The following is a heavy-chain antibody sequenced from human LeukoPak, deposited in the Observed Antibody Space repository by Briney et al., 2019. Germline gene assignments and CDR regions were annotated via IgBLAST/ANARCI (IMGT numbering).Heavy chain of an antibody. D-gene: IGHD2-15*01. CDR3: AKDFLQDIVVVVAASDAFDI. Sequence: GGSLRLSCAASGFTFSSYAMSWVRQAPGKGLEWVSAISGSGGSTYYADSVKGRFTISRDNFKNTLYLQMNSLRAEDTAVYYCAKDFLQDIVVVVAASDAFDIWGQGTMVTVSS. V-gene: IGHV3-23*01. CDR2: ISGSGGST. J-gene: IGHJ3*02. CDR1: GFTFSSYA.